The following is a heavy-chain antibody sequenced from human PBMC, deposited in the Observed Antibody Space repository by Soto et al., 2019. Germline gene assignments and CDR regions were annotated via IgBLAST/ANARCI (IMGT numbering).Heavy chain of an antibody. Sequence: QVQLVQSGAEVKKPGASVKVSCKASGDTFTDYYIHWVRQAPGQGLEWMGTVNPSGGHTTYAQHFLGRMTMTRDTSTSSLYMELTSLTSEDTAIYYCARGGHVVVVTTALDYWGQGTLVTVSS. D-gene: IGHD2-21*02. CDR2: VNPSGGHT. V-gene: IGHV1-46*01. J-gene: IGHJ4*02. CDR3: ARGGHVVVVTTALDY. CDR1: GDTFTDYY.